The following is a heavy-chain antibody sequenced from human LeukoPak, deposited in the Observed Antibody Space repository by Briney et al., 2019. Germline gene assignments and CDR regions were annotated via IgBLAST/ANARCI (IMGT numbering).Heavy chain of an antibody. D-gene: IGHD1-1*01. Sequence: ASVKVSCKASGYTFTSHNVHWVRQAPGQGLEWMGITKPSDGSTSYTQKFQGRVTMTSDTSTTTVYMELSGLGSEDTAVYYCARDGNNWAFDFWGQGTLVTVSS. CDR3: ARDGNNWAFDF. CDR2: TKPSDGST. V-gene: IGHV1-46*01. CDR1: GYTFTSHN. J-gene: IGHJ4*02.